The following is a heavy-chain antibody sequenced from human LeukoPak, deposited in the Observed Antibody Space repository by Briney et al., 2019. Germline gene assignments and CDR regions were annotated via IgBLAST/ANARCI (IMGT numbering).Heavy chain of an antibody. J-gene: IGHJ4*02. CDR3: AKAFRGVVVPDFDY. CDR1: GVTSSSYA. CDR2: ISGSGGST. V-gene: IGHV3-23*01. Sequence: GGSPRLSCAASGVTSSSYAIHWVRHAPVKGLEWVSSISGSGGSTYYEDSVKGRFTISRDNSKNTLYLQMNSLRAEDTAVYYCAKAFRGVVVPDFDYWGQGTLVTVSS. D-gene: IGHD3-16*02.